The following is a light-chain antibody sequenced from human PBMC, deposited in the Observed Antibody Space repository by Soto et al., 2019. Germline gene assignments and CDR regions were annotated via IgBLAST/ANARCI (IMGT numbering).Light chain of an antibody. V-gene: IGLV2-14*01. CDR1: RRDVGGYSY. CDR2: EVT. CDR3: SSYTISNTLPFV. Sequence: QSVLTQPASLSGTRGQTNTISCTWTRRDVGGYSYVSGYQQYPGKSPKLLIYEVTHRPSGVSNRFSGSKSANTASLTISGLQAEDEADYYCSSYTISNTLPFVFGTGTKVTVL. J-gene: IGLJ1*01.